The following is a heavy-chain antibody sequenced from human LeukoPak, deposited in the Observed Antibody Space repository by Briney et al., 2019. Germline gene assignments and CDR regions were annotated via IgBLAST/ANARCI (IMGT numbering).Heavy chain of an antibody. V-gene: IGHV4-4*07. CDR3: ARHGGSYSFDY. D-gene: IGHD1-26*01. CDR1: GGSISNYY. Sequence: SETLSLNCSVSGGSISNYYWSWIRQPAGKGLEWIGRIYTSGSTNYNPSLKSRVTISLDTSKNQFSLKLSSVTAADTAVYYCARHGGSYSFDYWGQGTLVTVSS. CDR2: IYTSGST. J-gene: IGHJ4*02.